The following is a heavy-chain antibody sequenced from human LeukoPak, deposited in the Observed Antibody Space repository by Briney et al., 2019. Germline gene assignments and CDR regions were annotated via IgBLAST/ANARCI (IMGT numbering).Heavy chain of an antibody. V-gene: IGHV4-39*01. CDR2: IYYSGST. CDR3: ASPYCSGGSCQDSFDP. CDR1: GGSISSSSYY. J-gene: IGHJ5*02. Sequence: PSETLSLTCTVSGGSISSSSYYWGWIRQPPGKGLEWIGSIYYSGSTYYNPSLKSRVTISVDTSKNQFSLKLSSVTAADTAVYYCASPYCSGGSCQDSFDPWGQGTLVTVSS. D-gene: IGHD2-15*01.